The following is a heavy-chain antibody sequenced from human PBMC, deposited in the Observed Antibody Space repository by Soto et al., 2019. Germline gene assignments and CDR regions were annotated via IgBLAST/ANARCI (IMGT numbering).Heavy chain of an antibody. D-gene: IGHD3-3*01. V-gene: IGHV4-59*01. CDR2: VDYDDNT. CDR3: ARDRRFGDYYYYGMDV. J-gene: IGHJ6*02. Sequence: PSETLSLTCRVSGGSSTTVHWSWIRQPPGRGLEYIGYVDYDDNTDYNPSLKSRVTISVDTSKNQFSLKLSSVTAADTAVYYCARDRRFGDYYYYGMDVWGQGTTVTVSS. CDR1: GGSSTTVH.